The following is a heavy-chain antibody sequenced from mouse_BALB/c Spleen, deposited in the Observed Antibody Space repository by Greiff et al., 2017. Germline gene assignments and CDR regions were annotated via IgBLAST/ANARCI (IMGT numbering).Heavy chain of an antibody. D-gene: IGHD1-1*01. CDR1: GYSITSDYA. CDR2: ISYSGST. CDR3: ANYCGSSYVGGYYAMDY. J-gene: IGHJ4*01. V-gene: IGHV3-2*02. Sequence: EVKLQESGPGLVKPSQSLSLTCTVTGYSITSDYAWNWIRQFPGTKLEWMGYISYSGSTSYNPSLKSRISITRDTSKNQFFLQLNSVTTEDTATYYCANYCGSSYVGGYYAMDYWGQGTSVTVSS.